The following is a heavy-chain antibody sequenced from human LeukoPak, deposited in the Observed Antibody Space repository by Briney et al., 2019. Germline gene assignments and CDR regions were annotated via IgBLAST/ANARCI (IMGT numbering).Heavy chain of an antibody. D-gene: IGHD3-10*01. CDR3: TNYGSGSYRLDY. Sequence: GGSLRLSCTASGFTFGDYAMSWVRQAPGKGLEWVGFIRSKAYGGTTEYAASVKGRFTISRDDSKSIAYLQMNSPKTEDTAVYYCTNYGSGSYRLDYWGQGTLVTVSS. CDR2: IRSKAYGGTT. V-gene: IGHV3-49*04. CDR1: GFTFGDYA. J-gene: IGHJ4*02.